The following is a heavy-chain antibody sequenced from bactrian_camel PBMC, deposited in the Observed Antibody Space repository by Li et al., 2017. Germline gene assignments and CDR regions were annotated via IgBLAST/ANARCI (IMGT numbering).Heavy chain of an antibody. CDR1: GYRHC. J-gene: IGHJ4*01. Sequence: HVQLVESGGGSVQAGGSLRLSCTVSGYRHCVAWFRQVPGKAREGVASISSPVGTTYYRDDSLKGRFTVSRDNAKKNFFLQMSSLKPEDTGMYYCALGLYGGRRGCLYGGPSEFNYWGQGTQVTVS. D-gene: IGHD6*01. V-gene: IGHV3S6*01. CDR2: ISSPVGTT. CDR3: ALGLYGGRRGCLYGGPSEFNY.